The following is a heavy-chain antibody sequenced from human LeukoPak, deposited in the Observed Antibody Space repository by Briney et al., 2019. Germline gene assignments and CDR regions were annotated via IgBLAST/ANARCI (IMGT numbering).Heavy chain of an antibody. CDR2: INPNSGGT. V-gene: IGHV1-2*02. Sequence: GASVKVSCKASGYTFTGYYMRWVRQAPGQGLEWMGWINPNSGGTNYAQKFQGRVTMTRDTSISTAYMELSRLRSDDTAVYYCARSAQQLVLDVSWFDPWGQGTLVTVSS. J-gene: IGHJ5*02. CDR1: GYTFTGYY. D-gene: IGHD6-13*01. CDR3: ARSAQQLVLDVSWFDP.